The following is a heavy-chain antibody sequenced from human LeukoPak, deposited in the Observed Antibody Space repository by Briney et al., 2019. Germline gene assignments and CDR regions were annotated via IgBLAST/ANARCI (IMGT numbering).Heavy chain of an antibody. CDR1: GGSISSGGYS. CDR3: ARGVRVPAANAFDI. V-gene: IGHV4-30-2*01. J-gene: IGHJ3*02. D-gene: IGHD2-2*01. CDR2: IYHSGST. Sequence: PSETLSLTCAVSGGSISSGGYSWSWIRQPPGKGLEWIGYIYHSGSTYYNPPLKSRVTISVDRSKNQFSLKLSSVTAADTAVYYCARGVRVPAANAFDIWGQGTMVTVSS.